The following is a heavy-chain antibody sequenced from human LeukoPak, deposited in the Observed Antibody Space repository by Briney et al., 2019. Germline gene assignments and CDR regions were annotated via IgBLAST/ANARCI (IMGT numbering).Heavy chain of an antibody. Sequence: GASVKVSCKTSGYRFSTYGITWVRQAPGQGLEWMGWISPYNGYTDFPQKFQGRVTMNADTSTSIVYMELRNLRSDDTAVYYCARQVVARGLKHMFALDIWGQGTLVTVSS. CDR1: GYRFSTYG. CDR3: ARQVVARGLKHMFALDI. V-gene: IGHV1-18*01. CDR2: ISPYNGYT. J-gene: IGHJ3*02. D-gene: IGHD3-10*01.